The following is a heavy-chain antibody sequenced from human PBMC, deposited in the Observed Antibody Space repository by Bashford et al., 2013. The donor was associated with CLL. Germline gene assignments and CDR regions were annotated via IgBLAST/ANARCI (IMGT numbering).Heavy chain of an antibody. D-gene: IGHD2-15*01. CDR1: DTALPTTG. Sequence: GESLKISCKGFWDTALPTTGSAGCARCPGKAWSGWGIIYPGDSDTRYSPSFQGQVTISADKSISTAYLQWSSLEASDTAMYYCARGGYCSGGSCYSGDYWGQGTLVTVSS. CDR3: ARGGYCSGGSCYSGDY. CDR2: IYPGDSDT. V-gene: IGHV5-51*01. J-gene: IGHJ4*02.